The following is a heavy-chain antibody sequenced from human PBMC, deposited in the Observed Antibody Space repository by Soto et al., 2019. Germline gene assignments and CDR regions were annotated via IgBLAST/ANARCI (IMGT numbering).Heavy chain of an antibody. CDR1: GFTFSSYA. CDR3: AKDQYYYDSSGPFDY. J-gene: IGHJ4*02. CDR2: ISGSGGSK. D-gene: IGHD3-22*01. Sequence: GGSLRLSCAASGFTFSSYAMSWVRQAPGKGLEWVSAISGSGGSKYYADSVKGRFTISRDNSKNTLYLQMNSLRAEDTAVYYCAKDQYYYDSSGPFDYWGQGTLVPVSS. V-gene: IGHV3-23*01.